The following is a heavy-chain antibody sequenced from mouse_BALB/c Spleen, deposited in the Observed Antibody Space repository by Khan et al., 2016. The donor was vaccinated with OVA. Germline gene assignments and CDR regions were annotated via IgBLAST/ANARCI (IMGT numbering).Heavy chain of an antibody. J-gene: IGHJ2*01. Sequence: QVQLQQPGAELVKAGASVKMSCKASGYTFTSYWMHWVKQRLGQGLEWFAETNPTNGRTYYTEKFKSKATLTVDKSSSTAYMLLSGPTCEDSAVYYCSRIKKIVATYFDYWGQGTTLTGAS. V-gene: IGHV1S81*02. CDR3: SRIKKIVATYFDY. D-gene: IGHD1-1*01. CDR2: TNPTNGRT. CDR1: GYTFTSYW.